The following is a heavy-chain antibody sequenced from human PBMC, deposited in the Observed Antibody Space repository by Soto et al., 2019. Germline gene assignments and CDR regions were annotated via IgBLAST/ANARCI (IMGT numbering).Heavy chain of an antibody. Sequence: GSLRLSCEVSGITLSTQWMYWVRQGPGKGLVWLSRINDDGSITSYADSVKGRFTISRDNAKNTMYLQMNSLRPEDTAVYYCARESDPLLFDFWGQGALVTVSS. CDR2: INDDGSIT. CDR3: ARESDPLLFDF. V-gene: IGHV3-74*01. J-gene: IGHJ4*02. CDR1: GITLSTQW.